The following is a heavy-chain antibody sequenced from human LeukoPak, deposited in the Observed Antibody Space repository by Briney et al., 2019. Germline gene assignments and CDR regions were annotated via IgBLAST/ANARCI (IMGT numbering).Heavy chain of an antibody. CDR2: IKQDGSEK. V-gene: IGHV3-7*01. CDR3: AREGIAAAGLNDY. J-gene: IGHJ4*02. D-gene: IGHD6-13*01. CDR1: GFTFSSYW. Sequence: GRSLRLSCAASGFTFSSYWMSWVRQAPGKGLEWVANIKQDGSEKYYVDSVKGRFTISRDNAKNSLYLQMNSLRAEDTAVYYCAREGIAAAGLNDYWGQGTLVTVSS.